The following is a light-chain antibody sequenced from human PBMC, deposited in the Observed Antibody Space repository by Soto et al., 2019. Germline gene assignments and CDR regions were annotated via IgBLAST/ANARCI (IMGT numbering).Light chain of an antibody. CDR1: QSVSSN. Sequence: EIVMTQSPVTLSVSPGERATLSCRASQSVSSNVAWYQQKPGQAPRLLIYGASTRATGVPARFSGSGSGTEFTLTISSLQSEDFAVYYCQHYNNWPPWTFGKATKVEIK. J-gene: IGKJ1*01. CDR2: GAS. CDR3: QHYNNWPPWT. V-gene: IGKV3-15*01.